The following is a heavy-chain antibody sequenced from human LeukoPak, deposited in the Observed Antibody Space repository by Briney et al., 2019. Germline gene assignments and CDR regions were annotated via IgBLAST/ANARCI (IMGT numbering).Heavy chain of an antibody. CDR3: TRRYNYDSSGYYYVRDAFDI. CDR1: GFTFGDYV. Sequence: PGGSLRLSCTASGFTFGDYVMSWVRQAPGKGLEWVGFIRSKAYGGTTKNAASVKGRFTISRDDSRSIAYLQMNSLKTEDTAVYYCTRRYNYDSSGYYYVRDAFDIWGQGTMVTVSS. CDR2: IRSKAYGGTT. D-gene: IGHD3-22*01. J-gene: IGHJ3*02. V-gene: IGHV3-49*04.